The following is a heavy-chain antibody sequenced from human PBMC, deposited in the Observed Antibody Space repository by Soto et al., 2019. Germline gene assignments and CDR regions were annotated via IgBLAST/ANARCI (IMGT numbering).Heavy chain of an antibody. D-gene: IGHD6-19*01. Sequence: GASVKVSCKASGYTFASYGIRWVRQAPGQGLEWMGWISAYNGNTNYAQKLQGRVTMTTDTSTSTAYMELRSLRSDDTAVYYCARGVENSSGWYSDAFDIWGQGTMVTVSS. J-gene: IGHJ3*02. V-gene: IGHV1-18*01. CDR1: GYTFASYG. CDR2: ISAYNGNT. CDR3: ARGVENSSGWYSDAFDI.